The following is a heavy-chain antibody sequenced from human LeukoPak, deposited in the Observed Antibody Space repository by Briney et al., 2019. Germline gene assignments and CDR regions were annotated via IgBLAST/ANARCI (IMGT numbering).Heavy chain of an antibody. CDR3: AIHLIMENWFDP. CDR2: IIPIFGTA. Sequence: GASVKVSCKASGGTFSSYAISWVRQVPGQGLEWMGGIIPIFGTANYAQKFQGRVTITADESTSTAYMELSSLRSEGTAVYYCAIHLIMENWFDPWGQGTLVTVSS. V-gene: IGHV1-69*13. J-gene: IGHJ5*02. CDR1: GGTFSSYA. D-gene: IGHD3-10*01.